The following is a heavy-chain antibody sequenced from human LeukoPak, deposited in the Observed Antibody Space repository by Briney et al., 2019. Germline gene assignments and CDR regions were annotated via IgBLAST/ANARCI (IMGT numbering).Heavy chain of an antibody. CDR3: ARDGDLNYYDSSGYYPNFDP. V-gene: IGHV1-69*13. CDR1: GGTFSSYA. J-gene: IGHJ5*02. D-gene: IGHD3-22*01. CDR2: IIPIFGTA. Sequence: SVKVSCKASGGTFSSYAISWVRQAPGQGLEWMGGIIPIFGTANYAQKFQGRVTITADESTSTAYMELSSLRSEDTAVYYCARDGDLNYYDSSGYYPNFDPWGQGTLVTVSS.